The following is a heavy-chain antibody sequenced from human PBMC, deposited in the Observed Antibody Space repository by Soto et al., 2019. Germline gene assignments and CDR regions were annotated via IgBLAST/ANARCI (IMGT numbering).Heavy chain of an antibody. V-gene: IGHV3-23*01. Sequence: EVQLLESGGGLVQPGGSLRLSCAASGFTFSSYAMSWVRQAPGKGLEWVSAISGSGGSTYYADSVKGRFTISRDNSKNTLYLQMNSLRAEDTAVYYWAKGDVVVVAATRFDPWGQGTLVTVSS. CDR1: GFTFSSYA. CDR2: ISGSGGST. CDR3: AKGDVVVVAATRFDP. J-gene: IGHJ5*02. D-gene: IGHD2-15*01.